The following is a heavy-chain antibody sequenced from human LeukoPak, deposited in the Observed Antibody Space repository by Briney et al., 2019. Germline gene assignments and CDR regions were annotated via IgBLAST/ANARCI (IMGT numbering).Heavy chain of an antibody. V-gene: IGHV4-59*01. D-gene: IGHD4-23*01. J-gene: IGHJ3*02. Sequence: KPSETLSLTCTVSGGSISSYHWSWIRQPPGKGLEWIGYIYYSGSTNYNPSLKSRVTISVDTSKNRFSLKLSSVTAADTAVYYCARVAEYGSNSLPFDIRGQGTMVTVSS. CDR3: ARVAEYGSNSLPFDI. CDR1: GGSISSYH. CDR2: IYYSGST.